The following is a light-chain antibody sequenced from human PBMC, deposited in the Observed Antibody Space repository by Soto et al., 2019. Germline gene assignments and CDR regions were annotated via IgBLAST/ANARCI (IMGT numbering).Light chain of an antibody. J-gene: IGLJ3*02. V-gene: IGLV2-14*01. CDR2: EVS. CDR1: SSDVGGYNY. CDR3: SSYTSSSTSPV. Sequence: QSALTQPASVSGSPGQSITISCTGTSSDVGGYNYVSWYQQHPGKAPKLMIYEVSNRPSGVSNRFSGSKSGNTASLTISGLQAEDEADYYCSSYTSSSTSPVFGGGTKVTVL.